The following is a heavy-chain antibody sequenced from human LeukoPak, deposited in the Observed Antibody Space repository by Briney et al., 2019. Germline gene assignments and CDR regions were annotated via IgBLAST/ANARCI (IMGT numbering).Heavy chain of an antibody. D-gene: IGHD3-10*01. Sequence: GASVKVSCKASGGTFSSYAISWVRQAPGQGLEWMGGIIPIFGTANYAQKFQGRVTITADESTSTAYMELNSLRSEDTAVYYCARDILPCYYGSGIPGKCYYYYGMDVWGQGTTVTVSS. CDR3: ARDILPCYYGSGIPGKCYYYYGMDV. V-gene: IGHV1-69*13. CDR1: GGTFSSYA. CDR2: IIPIFGTA. J-gene: IGHJ6*02.